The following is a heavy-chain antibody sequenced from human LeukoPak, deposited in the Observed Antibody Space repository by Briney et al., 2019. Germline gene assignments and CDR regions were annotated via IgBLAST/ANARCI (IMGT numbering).Heavy chain of an antibody. CDR3: ARDPTRLGIGPFFDY. CDR2: ISSSSSYI. Sequence: GGSLRLSCAASGFTFSSYSMNWVRQAPGKGLEWVSSISSSSSYIYYADSVKSRFTISRDNAKNSLYLQMNSLRAEDTAVYYCARDPTRLGIGPFFDYWGQGTLVTVSS. CDR1: GFTFSSYS. V-gene: IGHV3-21*01. J-gene: IGHJ4*02. D-gene: IGHD7-27*01.